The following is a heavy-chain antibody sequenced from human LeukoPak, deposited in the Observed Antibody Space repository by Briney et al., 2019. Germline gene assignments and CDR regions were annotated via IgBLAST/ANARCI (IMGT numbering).Heavy chain of an antibody. D-gene: IGHD6-13*01. J-gene: IGHJ6*02. V-gene: IGHV3-23*01. CDR1: GFTFSSYA. Sequence: GGSLRLSCAASGFTFSSYAMSWVRQAPGKGLEWVSAISGSGSSTYYADSVKGRFTISRDNSKNTLYLQMNSLRAEDTAVYYCAKSYSSSWSNYYYYGMDVWGQGTTVTVSS. CDR2: ISGSGSST. CDR3: AKSYSSSWSNYYYYGMDV.